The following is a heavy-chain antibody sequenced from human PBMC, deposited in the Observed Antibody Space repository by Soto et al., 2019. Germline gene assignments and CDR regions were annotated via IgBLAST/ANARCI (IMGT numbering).Heavy chain of an antibody. CDR3: ARDYPGSSGHFDY. V-gene: IGHV3-64*01. D-gene: IGHD2-15*01. Sequence: GGSLRLSCAASGFTFSSYSMHWVRQAPGKGLEYVSAISSNGGSTYYANSVKGRFTISRDNSKNTLYLQMGSLRAEDMAVYYCARDYPGSSGHFDYWGQGTLVTVSS. CDR1: GFTFSSYS. CDR2: ISSNGGST. J-gene: IGHJ4*02.